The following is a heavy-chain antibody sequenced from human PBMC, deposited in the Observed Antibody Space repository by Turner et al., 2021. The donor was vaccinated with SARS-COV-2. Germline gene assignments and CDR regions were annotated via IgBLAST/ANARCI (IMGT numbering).Heavy chain of an antibody. CDR3: AREGGVGATTGFDI. D-gene: IGHD1-26*01. J-gene: IGHJ3*02. CDR1: GFTFSSYG. CDR2: IWYDGSNK. Sequence: VQLVESGGGVVQPGRSLRPSCAASGFTFSSYGMHWVRQAPGKGREWVAVIWYDGSNKYYADSVKGRFTISRDNSKNTLYLQMNSLRAEDTAVYYCAREGGVGATTGFDIWGQGTMVTVSS. V-gene: IGHV3-33*01.